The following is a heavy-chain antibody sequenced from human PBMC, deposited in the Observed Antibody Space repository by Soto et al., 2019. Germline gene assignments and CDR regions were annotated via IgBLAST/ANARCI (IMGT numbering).Heavy chain of an antibody. CDR3: ARAYGSGSYYVYGMDV. D-gene: IGHD3-10*01. CDR2: TWYDENNQ. J-gene: IGHJ6*02. V-gene: IGHV3-33*01. CDR1: GFMFSIYA. Sequence: QVQLVESGGGVVQPGRSLRLSCEASGFMFSIYAMHWVRQAPGKGLEWVAITWYDENNQKYADSVKGRFTISRDNSKNTLYLKMNSLRGEDTAVYYCARAYGSGSYYVYGMDVWGQGTTVTVSS.